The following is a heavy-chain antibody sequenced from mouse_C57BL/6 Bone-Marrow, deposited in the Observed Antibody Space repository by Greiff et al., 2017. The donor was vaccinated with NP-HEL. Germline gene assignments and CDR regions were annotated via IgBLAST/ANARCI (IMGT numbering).Heavy chain of an antibody. CDR1: GFSLSTFGMG. CDR3: VRIEDYDGYLYYFGD. CDR2: IWWDDDK. Sequence: QVTLKVSGPGILQPSQTLSLTCSFSGFSLSTFGMGVGWIRQPSGKGLEWLAHIWWDDDKYYNPALKSRLTISKDTSKNQVFLTISHVDTAATATYYCVRIEDYDGYLYYFGDGGQGTTLTVSS. J-gene: IGHJ2*01. D-gene: IGHD2-3*01. V-gene: IGHV8-8*01.